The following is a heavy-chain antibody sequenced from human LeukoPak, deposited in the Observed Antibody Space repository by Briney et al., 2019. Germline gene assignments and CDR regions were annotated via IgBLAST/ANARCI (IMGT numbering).Heavy chain of an antibody. D-gene: IGHD6-13*01. CDR2: ISSSGSTI. CDR3: ASSHRYSSSWRNYYYYYMDV. CDR1: GFTFSDYY. V-gene: IGHV3-11*01. Sequence: PGGSLRLSCAASGFTFSDYYMSWIRQAPGKGLEWVSYISSSGSTIYYADSVKGRFTISRDNAKNSLYLQMNSLRAEDTAVYYCASSHRYSSSWRNYYYYYMDVWGKGTTVTISS. J-gene: IGHJ6*03.